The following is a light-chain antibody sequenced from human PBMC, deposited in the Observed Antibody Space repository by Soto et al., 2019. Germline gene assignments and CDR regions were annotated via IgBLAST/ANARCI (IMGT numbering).Light chain of an antibody. CDR3: QHYGSSPYT. J-gene: IGKJ2*01. V-gene: IGKV3-20*01. CDR2: GAS. CDR1: QSVSSSY. Sequence: EIVLPQSPGTLSLSPGERATLSCRASQSVSSSYLAWYQQKPGQAPRLLIYGASSRATGIPDRFSGSGSGTDFTLTISRPEPEYLAVFYCQHYGSSPYTFGQGTKLESK.